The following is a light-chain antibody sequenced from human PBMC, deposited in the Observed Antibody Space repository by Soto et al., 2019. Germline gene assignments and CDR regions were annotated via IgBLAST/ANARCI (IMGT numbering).Light chain of an antibody. Sequence: IQMTHSPSTLSASVVYTVTITVRASQSINKWLAWYQQKPGKAPTLLIYEASILQNGVPSRFSGTESGTEFTLTIRSLRPDDFATYYCQQYNDYSAWNFGQGTKVDIK. CDR2: EAS. CDR3: QQYNDYSAWN. V-gene: IGKV1-5*03. J-gene: IGKJ1*01. CDR1: QSINKW.